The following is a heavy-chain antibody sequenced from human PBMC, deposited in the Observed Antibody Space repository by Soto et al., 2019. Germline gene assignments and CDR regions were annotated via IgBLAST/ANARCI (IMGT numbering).Heavy chain of an antibody. Sequence: GASVKVSCKASGGTFSSYAISWVRQAPGQGLEWMGGIIPIFGTANYAQKFQGRVTITADESTSTAYMELSSLRSEDTAVYYCAGGRSIAARAGFDYWGQGTLVTVSS. V-gene: IGHV1-69*13. CDR2: IIPIFGTA. J-gene: IGHJ4*02. D-gene: IGHD6-6*01. CDR1: GGTFSSYA. CDR3: AGGRSIAARAGFDY.